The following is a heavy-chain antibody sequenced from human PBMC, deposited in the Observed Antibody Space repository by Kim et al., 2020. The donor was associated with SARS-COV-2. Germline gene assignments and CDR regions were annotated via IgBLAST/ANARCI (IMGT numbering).Heavy chain of an antibody. J-gene: IGHJ4*02. Sequence: GGSLRLSCAASGFTFSSYAMSWVRQAPGKGLEWVSAIRGSGGSTYYADSVKGRFTISRDNSKNTLYLQMNSLRAEDTAVYYCAKILRTTNYYGSGSPFDYWGQGTLVTVSS. CDR3: AKILRTTNYYGSGSPFDY. CDR2: IRGSGGST. V-gene: IGHV3-23*01. CDR1: GFTFSSYA. D-gene: IGHD3-10*01.